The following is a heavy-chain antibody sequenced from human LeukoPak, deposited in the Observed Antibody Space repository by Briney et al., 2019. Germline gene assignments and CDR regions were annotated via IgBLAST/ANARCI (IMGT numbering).Heavy chain of an antibody. J-gene: IGHJ3*02. CDR2: INPSGGST. D-gene: IGHD3-22*01. CDR1: GYTFTSYG. V-gene: IGHV1-46*01. Sequence: ASVKVSCKASGYTFTSYGISWVRQAPGQGLEWMGIINPSGGSTSYAQKFQGRVTMTRDTSTSTVYMELSSLRSEDTAVYYCARGYYYDSSGPDAFDIWGQGTMVTVSS. CDR3: ARGYYYDSSGPDAFDI.